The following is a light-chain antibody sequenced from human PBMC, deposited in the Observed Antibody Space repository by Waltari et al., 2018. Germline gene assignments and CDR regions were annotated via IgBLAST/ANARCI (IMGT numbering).Light chain of an antibody. CDR1: QSVKSN. CDR3: QQYNIRPPDT. J-gene: IGKJ2*01. Sequence: EIVMTQSPATLSVSPGERATLSCRASQSVKSNLAWYQQKPGQAPRLLSYVASTSVTGTPARFSGSGSGTEFTLTISSLQSEDSAVYFCQQYNIRPPDTFGQGTKLGIK. CDR2: VAS. V-gene: IGKV3-15*01.